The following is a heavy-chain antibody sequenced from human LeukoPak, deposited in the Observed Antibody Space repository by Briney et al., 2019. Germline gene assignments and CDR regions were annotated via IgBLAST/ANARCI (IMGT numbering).Heavy chain of an antibody. CDR1: GGTFSSYT. Sequence: GSSVKVSCKASGGTFSSYTISWVRQAPGQGLEWMGRIIPILDIANYAQKSQGRVTITADKSTSTAYMELSSLRSEDTAVYYCARSLTAVAGFDYWGQGTLVTVSS. J-gene: IGHJ4*02. CDR2: IIPILDIA. CDR3: ARSLTAVAGFDY. V-gene: IGHV1-69*02. D-gene: IGHD6-19*01.